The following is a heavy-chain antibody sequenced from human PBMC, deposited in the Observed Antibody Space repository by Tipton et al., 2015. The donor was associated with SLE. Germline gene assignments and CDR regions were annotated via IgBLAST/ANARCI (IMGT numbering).Heavy chain of an antibody. D-gene: IGHD6-19*01. CDR3: ARAVADWGWLVVY. Sequence: SLRLSCAASGFTFSSYSMNWVRQAPGKGLEWVSSISSSSSYIYYADSVKGRFTISRDNTKKTLYLQMNSLRAEDTAVYYCARAVADWGWLVVYWGRGTQVTVSS. CDR2: ISSSSSYI. CDR1: GFTFSSYS. V-gene: IGHV3-21*01. J-gene: IGHJ4*02.